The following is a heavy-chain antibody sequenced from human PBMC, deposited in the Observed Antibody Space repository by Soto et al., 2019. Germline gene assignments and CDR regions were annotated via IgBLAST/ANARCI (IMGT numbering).Heavy chain of an antibody. Sequence: KVCCKASSYTGTRYDIKWVRQATGRGLEWMGWMNPNSGNTGYSQKFQGRATMTRNTSITTAYMEMSSLRSEDTAVYYCARQGFCDLSVQFYPWGQGTLVTVSS. J-gene: IGHJ5*02. D-gene: IGHD3-10*01. CDR2: MNPNSGNT. V-gene: IGHV1-8*01. CDR3: ARQGFCDLSVQFYP. CDR1: SYTGTRYD.